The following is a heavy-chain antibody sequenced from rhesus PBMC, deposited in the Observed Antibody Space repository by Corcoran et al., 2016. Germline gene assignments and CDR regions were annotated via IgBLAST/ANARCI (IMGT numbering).Heavy chain of an antibody. D-gene: IGHD2-2*01. CDR2: INTGGGCT. Sequence: EVQLVESGGGLVQPGGSLRLSCTGSGFTFSSYYMYWIRQAPGKGLQLVSAINTGGGCTWYTDSVKGRFTISKENAKNTLYLQMNSLRAEDTAVYYCAKGAMWGYYFDYWGQGVLVTVSS. J-gene: IGHJ4*01. CDR1: GFTFSSYY. V-gene: IGHV3-22*01. CDR3: AKGAMWGYYFDY.